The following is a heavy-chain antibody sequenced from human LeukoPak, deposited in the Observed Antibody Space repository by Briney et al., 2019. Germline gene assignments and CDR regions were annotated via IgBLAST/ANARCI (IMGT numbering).Heavy chain of an antibody. CDR3: ARHEVEDAFDI. D-gene: IGHD2-15*01. CDR1: GYSISSGYY. Sequence: PWESLSLTCAVSGYSISSGYYCGWIRQPPGKGLEWFGSIYHSGSTYYNPSLKGRVTISVDTSKNQSSLQLSSVTAADTAVYYCARHEVEDAFDIWGQGTMVTVSS. V-gene: IGHV4-38-2*01. J-gene: IGHJ3*02. CDR2: IYHSGST.